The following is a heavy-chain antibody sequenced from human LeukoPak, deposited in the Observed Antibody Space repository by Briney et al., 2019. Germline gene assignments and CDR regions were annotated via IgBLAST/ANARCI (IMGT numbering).Heavy chain of an antibody. Sequence: GGSLRLSCAASGFTFSSYSMNWVRQAPGKGLEWVSSISSSGSYIHYADSVKGRSTISRDNAKNSLYLQMNSLRAEDTAVYYCARDCSGGSCFSDYWGQGTLVTVSS. CDR2: ISSSGSYI. CDR3: ARDCSGGSCFSDY. D-gene: IGHD2-15*01. J-gene: IGHJ4*02. V-gene: IGHV3-21*01. CDR1: GFTFSSYS.